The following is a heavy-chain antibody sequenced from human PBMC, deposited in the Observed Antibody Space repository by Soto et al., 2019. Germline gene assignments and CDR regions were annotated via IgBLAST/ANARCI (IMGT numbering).Heavy chain of an antibody. V-gene: IGHV5-51*01. D-gene: IGHD1-26*01. CDR3: ARQESGTARPDY. Sequence: GEPLKISCKASGYSFTTYWIGWVRQMPGKGLEWMGIIYPTDSDVRYSPSFQGQVTMSADKSISTAYLQWSSLKASDTAMYYCARQESGTARPDYWGQGTLVTVSS. J-gene: IGHJ4*02. CDR1: GYSFTTYW. CDR2: IYPTDSDV.